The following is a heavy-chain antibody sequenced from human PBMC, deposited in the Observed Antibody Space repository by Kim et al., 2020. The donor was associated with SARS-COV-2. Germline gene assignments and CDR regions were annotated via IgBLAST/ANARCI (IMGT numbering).Heavy chain of an antibody. CDR2: T. J-gene: IGHJ4*02. CDR3: ATSTVTYYFDY. V-gene: IGHV3-74*01. D-gene: IGHD4-17*01. Sequence: TSYADSVKGRFTISRDNAKNTLYLQMNSLRAEDTAVYYCATSTVTYYFDYWGQGTLVTVSS.